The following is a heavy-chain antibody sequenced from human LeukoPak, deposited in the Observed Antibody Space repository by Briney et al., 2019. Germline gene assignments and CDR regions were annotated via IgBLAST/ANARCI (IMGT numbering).Heavy chain of an antibody. CDR1: GYNFSIHW. J-gene: IGHJ4*02. CDR3: SRGNRPLTLFDY. CDR2: INPSGAFT. V-gene: IGHV1-46*01. Sequence: GASGKVSGKASGYNFSIHWMHWVRQAPGQGLEWVGIINPSGAFTSYAQKLQGRVTVTRDMSTSTVYMELSNLRSEDTAVDYCSRGNRPLTLFDYWGQGTLVTVSS.